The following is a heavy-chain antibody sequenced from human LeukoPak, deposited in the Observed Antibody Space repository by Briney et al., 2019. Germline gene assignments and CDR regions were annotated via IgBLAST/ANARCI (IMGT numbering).Heavy chain of an antibody. CDR1: GFTFSSYA. J-gene: IGHJ4*02. V-gene: IGHV3-23*01. CDR2: ISGSVGST. Sequence: PGGSLRLSCAASGFTFSSYAMNWVRQAPGKGLEWVSGISGSVGSTYYADSVKGRFTISRDNSKNTLYLQMNSLRAEDTAVYYCARVTGYFDYWGQGTLVTVSS. CDR3: ARVTGYFDY.